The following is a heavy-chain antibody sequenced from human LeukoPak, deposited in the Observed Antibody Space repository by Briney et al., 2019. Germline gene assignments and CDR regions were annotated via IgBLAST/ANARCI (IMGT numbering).Heavy chain of an antibody. CDR1: GVSISSYS. Sequence: PSETLSLTCTVSGVSISSYSWSWIGQPPGKGLEWIGYFSFSGNTTYSPSLKRAESISVDTSKDLLSMKLTTVTAADTAVYYCARSMTGTRSKFDYWGQGPLVTASS. D-gene: IGHD1/OR15-1a*01. CDR2: FSFSGNT. V-gene: IGHV4-4*08. J-gene: IGHJ4*02. CDR3: ARSMTGTRSKFDY.